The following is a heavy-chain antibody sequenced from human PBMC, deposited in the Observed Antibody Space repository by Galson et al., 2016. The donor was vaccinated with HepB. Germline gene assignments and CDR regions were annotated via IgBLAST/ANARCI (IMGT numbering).Heavy chain of an antibody. J-gene: IGHJ4*02. CDR1: GFTLNSYS. Sequence: SLRLSCAVFGFTLNSYSMNWVRQAPGKGLEWISYITSSSSLIFYADSVKGRFTISRDNARNSLYLQMNILRDEDTAVYYCARVVYGSGSYYRFYDYWGQGTLVTVSS. CDR3: ARVVYGSGSYYRFYDY. D-gene: IGHD3-10*01. CDR2: ITSSSSLI. V-gene: IGHV3-48*02.